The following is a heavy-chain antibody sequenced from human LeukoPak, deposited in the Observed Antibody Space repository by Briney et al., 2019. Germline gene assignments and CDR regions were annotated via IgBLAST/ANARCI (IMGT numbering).Heavy chain of an antibody. V-gene: IGHV3-21*01. Sequence: PGGSLRLSCAASGFTFSNYAMSWVRQAPGKGLEWVSSISSSNTYIYYADSVKGRFTISRDNAKNSLYLQMNSLRAEDTAVYYCARSTGHCGDDCLSVEYFQHWGQGTLVTVSS. CDR3: ARSTGHCGDDCLSVEYFQH. CDR2: ISSSNTYI. D-gene: IGHD2-21*02. J-gene: IGHJ1*01. CDR1: GFTFSNYA.